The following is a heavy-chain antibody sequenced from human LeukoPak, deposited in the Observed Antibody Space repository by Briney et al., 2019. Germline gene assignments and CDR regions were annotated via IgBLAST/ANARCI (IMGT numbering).Heavy chain of an antibody. Sequence: GGSLRLSCAASGFSFDDYGLTWVRQAPGKGLEWVSGIIWNGDSTDYADSVKGRFTISRDNAKNSLYLQMNSLRAEDTALYYCARDLRVVITGSFDSWGQGTLVTVCS. V-gene: IGHV3-20*04. D-gene: IGHD3-22*01. CDR3: ARDLRVVITGSFDS. J-gene: IGHJ4*02. CDR1: GFSFDDYG. CDR2: IIWNGDST.